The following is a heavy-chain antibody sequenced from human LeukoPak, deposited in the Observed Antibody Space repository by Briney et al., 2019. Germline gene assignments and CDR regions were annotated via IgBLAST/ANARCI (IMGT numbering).Heavy chain of an antibody. D-gene: IGHD2-2*01. V-gene: IGHV3-30-3*01. CDR3: ARGSYCSSTSCPDDAFDI. CDR2: ISYDGSNK. Sequence: GRSLRLSCAASGFTFSSYAMHWVRQAPGKGLEWVAVISYDGSNKYYADSVKGRFTISRDNSKNTLYLQMNSLRAEDTAVYYCARGSYCSSTSCPDDAFDIWGQGTMVTVSS. J-gene: IGHJ3*02. CDR1: GFTFSSYA.